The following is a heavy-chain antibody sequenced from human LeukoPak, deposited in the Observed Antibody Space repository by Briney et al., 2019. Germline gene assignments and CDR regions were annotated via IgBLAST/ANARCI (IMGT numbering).Heavy chain of an antibody. CDR1: GGSISSSSYY. Sequence: SETLSLTCTVSGGSISSSSYYWGWIRQPPGKGLEWIASMYYSGSTYYNPSLKSRVTISVDTSKTQFSLKLSSVTAADTAVYYCARHPSYYYDSSGYYQDYWGQGTLVTVFS. D-gene: IGHD3-22*01. J-gene: IGHJ4*02. CDR3: ARHPSYYYDSSGYYQDY. CDR2: MYYSGST. V-gene: IGHV4-39*01.